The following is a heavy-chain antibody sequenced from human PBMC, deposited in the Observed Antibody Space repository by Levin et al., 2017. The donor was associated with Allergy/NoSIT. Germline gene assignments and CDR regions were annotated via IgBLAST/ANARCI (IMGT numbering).Heavy chain of an antibody. J-gene: IGHJ6*02. V-gene: IGHV3-21*01. CDR3: ARVIAAYCGGDCYSYYYYGMDV. Sequence: GGSLRLSCAASGFTFSSYSMNWVRQAPGKGLEWVSSISSSSSYIYYADSVKGRFTISRDNAKNSLYLQMNSLRAEDTAVYYCARVIAAYCGGDCYSYYYYGMDVWGQGTTVTVSS. CDR1: GFTFSSYS. CDR2: ISSSSSYI. D-gene: IGHD2-21*02.